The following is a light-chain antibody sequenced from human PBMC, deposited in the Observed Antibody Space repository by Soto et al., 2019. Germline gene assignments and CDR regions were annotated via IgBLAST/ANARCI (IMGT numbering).Light chain of an antibody. Sequence: QSALTQPRSVSGSPGQSVTISCTGTSSDVGGYNSVSWYQQHPGKAPKLIIYDVSKRPSGVPDRFSGSKSGNTASLTISGLPAEDEADYYCCSYAGSYTFVVFGGGTKLTVL. J-gene: IGLJ2*01. CDR1: SSDVGGYNS. CDR3: CSYAGSYTFVV. CDR2: DVS. V-gene: IGLV2-11*01.